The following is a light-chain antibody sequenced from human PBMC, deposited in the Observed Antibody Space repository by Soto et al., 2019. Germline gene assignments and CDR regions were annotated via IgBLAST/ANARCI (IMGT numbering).Light chain of an antibody. CDR2: AAY. CDR1: QAISNS. V-gene: IGKV1-27*01. Sequence: DIRMTQSPASLSASVGDRVAIFCGASQAISNSVAWYQQKPGKPPQLLIYAAYNLQSGVPSRFSGSGSGTDFTLTISSLHPEDVAIYYCQTYNTARPTFGQGTRLEI. CDR3: QTYNTARPT. J-gene: IGKJ5*01.